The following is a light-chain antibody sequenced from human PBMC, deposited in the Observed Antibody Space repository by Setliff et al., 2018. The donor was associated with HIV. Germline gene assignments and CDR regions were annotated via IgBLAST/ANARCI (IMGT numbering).Light chain of an antibody. V-gene: IGKV1-9*01. CDR2: AAS. J-gene: IGKJ4*01. Sequence: DIRLTQSPSFLSASVKDRVTVTCRASQDITTFLAWYQQKPGKAPKLLIYAASTLQSGVPSRFSGSGSGTEFTLTISRLQPEDFATYYRQQLNSFPLTFGGGTKVDIK. CDR1: QDITTF. CDR3: QQLNSFPLT.